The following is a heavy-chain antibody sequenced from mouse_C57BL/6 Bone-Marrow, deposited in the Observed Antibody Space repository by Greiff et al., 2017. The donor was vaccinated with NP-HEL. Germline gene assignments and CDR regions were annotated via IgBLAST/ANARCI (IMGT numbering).Heavy chain of an antibody. Sequence: EVKLQESGPVLVKPGASVKMSCKASGYTFTDYYMNWVKQSHGKSLEWIGVINPYNGGTSYNQKFKGKATLTVDKSSSTAYMELNSLTSEDSAVYYCARCRYYGSSPHWYVDVWGTGTTVTVSS. D-gene: IGHD1-1*01. CDR3: ARCRYYGSSPHWYVDV. J-gene: IGHJ1*03. V-gene: IGHV1-19*01. CDR2: INPYNGGT. CDR1: GYTFTDYY.